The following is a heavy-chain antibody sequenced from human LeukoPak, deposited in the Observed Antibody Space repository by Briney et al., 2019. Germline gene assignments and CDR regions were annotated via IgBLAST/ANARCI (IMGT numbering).Heavy chain of an antibody. CDR3: ARAPSEIGGYYPEYFRH. Sequence: GGSLRLSCAASGFTFSTYSMHWVRQAPGKGLVWVSRIKSDGSTNYADSVKGRFTISRDNANNTLSLQMNSLRPEDTGVYYCARAPSEIGGYYPEYFRHWGQGTLVTVSS. CDR2: IKSDGST. CDR1: GFTFSTYS. D-gene: IGHD3-22*01. J-gene: IGHJ1*01. V-gene: IGHV3-74*01.